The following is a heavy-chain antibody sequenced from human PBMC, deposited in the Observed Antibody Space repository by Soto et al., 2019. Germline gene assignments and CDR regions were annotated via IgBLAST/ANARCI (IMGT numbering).Heavy chain of an antibody. CDR3: ASDFWSGPYARAY. D-gene: IGHD3-3*01. V-gene: IGHV3-23*01. Sequence: EVQLLESGGGLVQPGGSLRLSCAASGFTFSSYAMSWVRQAPGKGLGWVSAIRTTGGYTYYADSVKGRFTVSRDNSKNTLYLQMNSRRAEDTAVYYCASDFWSGPYARAYWGQGTRVTVSS. CDR2: IRTTGGYT. CDR1: GFTFSSYA. J-gene: IGHJ4*02.